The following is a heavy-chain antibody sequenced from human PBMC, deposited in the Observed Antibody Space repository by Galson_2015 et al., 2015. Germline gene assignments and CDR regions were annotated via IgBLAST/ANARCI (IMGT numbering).Heavy chain of an antibody. V-gene: IGHV3-48*03. D-gene: IGHD3-10*01. CDR2: ISSSGSTI. Sequence: SLRLSCAASGFAFSSYEMNWVRQAPGKGLEWVSYISSSGSTIYYADSVKGRFTISRDNAKNSLYPQMNSLRAEDTAVYYCARGRFGELLKVYYYYYMDVWGKGTTVTVSS. CDR1: GFAFSSYE. J-gene: IGHJ6*03. CDR3: ARGRFGELLKVYYYYYMDV.